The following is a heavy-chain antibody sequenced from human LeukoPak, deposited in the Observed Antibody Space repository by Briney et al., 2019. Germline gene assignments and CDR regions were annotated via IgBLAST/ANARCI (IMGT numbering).Heavy chain of an antibody. V-gene: IGHV3-23*01. Sequence: GGSLRLPCAAFGVPFISYWMSWVRQAPGKGLKWVSATSGSGGSTYYADSVKGRFTISRDNSKNTLYLQMNSRRAEDTAVYYCAKGSNAPHDHDFWSGQNQNWFDPWGQGTLVTVSS. CDR2: TSGSGGST. CDR3: AKGSNAPHDHDFWSGQNQNWFDP. D-gene: IGHD3-3*01. CDR1: GVPFISYW. J-gene: IGHJ5*02.